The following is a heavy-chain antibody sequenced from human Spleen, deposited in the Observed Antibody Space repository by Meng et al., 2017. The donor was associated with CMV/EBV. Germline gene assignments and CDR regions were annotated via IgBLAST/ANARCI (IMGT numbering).Heavy chain of an antibody. CDR3: ARGGYSYGWGGSFDY. CDR1: WYTFTGYY. V-gene: IGHV1-2*04. D-gene: IGHD5-18*01. CDR2: INPNSGGT. J-gene: IGHJ4*02. Sequence: SWYTFTGYYMHWVRQAPGQGLEWMGWINPNSGGTNYAQKVQGWVTMTRDTSISTAYMELSRLRSDDTAVYYCARGGYSYGWGGSFDYWGQGTLVTVSS.